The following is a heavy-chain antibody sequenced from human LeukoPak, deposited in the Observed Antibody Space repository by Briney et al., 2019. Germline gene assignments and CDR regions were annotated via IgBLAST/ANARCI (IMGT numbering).Heavy chain of an antibody. J-gene: IGHJ6*03. CDR1: GYTFTGHF. D-gene: IGHD2-2*01. V-gene: IGHV1-2*02. CDR2: INPDTGVT. Sequence: ASVKVSCKASGYTFTGHFIFWVRQSPGQRLELMAWINPDTGVTNYAQKFQGRVTITTDESTSTAYMELSSLRSEDTAVYYCARGYQLLSDYMDVWGKGTTVTVSS. CDR3: ARGYQLLSDYMDV.